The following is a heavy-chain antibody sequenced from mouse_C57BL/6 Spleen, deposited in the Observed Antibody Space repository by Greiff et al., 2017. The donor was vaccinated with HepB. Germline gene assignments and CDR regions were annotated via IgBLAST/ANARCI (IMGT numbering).Heavy chain of an antibody. CDR2: IDPSDSYT. CDR3: ARSLHYDYDAAWFAY. Sequence: QVQLQQPGAELVMPGASVKLSCKASGYTFTSYWMHWVKQRPGQGLEWIGEIDPSDSYTNYNQKFKGKSTLTVDKSSSTAYMQLSSLTSEDSAVYYCARSLHYDYDAAWFAYWGQGTLVTVSA. D-gene: IGHD2-4*01. V-gene: IGHV1-69*01. J-gene: IGHJ3*01. CDR1: GYTFTSYW.